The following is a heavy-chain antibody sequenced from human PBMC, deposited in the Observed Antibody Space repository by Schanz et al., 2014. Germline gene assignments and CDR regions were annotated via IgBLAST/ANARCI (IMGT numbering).Heavy chain of an antibody. CDR2: VFPNGIT. D-gene: IGHD1-1*01. J-gene: IGHJ2*01. Sequence: QVQLQESGPGLVKPSQTLSLTCTVSGGSIRSGTYYWSWIRQPAGKALEWVGRVFPNGITNYNPALKTRFPISLDTSKTQFSLTLTSLTAADTAVYYCARDTTWRLDLWGRGTLVTVSS. V-gene: IGHV4-61*02. CDR3: ARDTTWRLDL. CDR1: GGSIRSGTYY.